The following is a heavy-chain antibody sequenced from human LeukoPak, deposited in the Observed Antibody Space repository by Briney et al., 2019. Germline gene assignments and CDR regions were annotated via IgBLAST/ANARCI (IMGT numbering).Heavy chain of an antibody. CDR2: INAGNGNT. V-gene: IGHV1-3*01. D-gene: IGHD3-10*01. J-gene: IGHJ5*02. CDR3: ARGSTEYYYGSGSYPS. Sequence: ASVKVSCKASGYTFTSYAMHWVRQAPGQRLEWMGWINAGNGNTKYSQKFQGRVTITRDTSASTAYMELSSLRSEDTAVYYCARGSTEYYYGSGSYPSWGQGTLVTVSS. CDR1: GYTFTSYA.